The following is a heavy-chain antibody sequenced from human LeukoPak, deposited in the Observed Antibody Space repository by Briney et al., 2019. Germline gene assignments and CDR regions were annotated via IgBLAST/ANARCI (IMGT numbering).Heavy chain of an antibody. CDR2: SNPSGGST. J-gene: IGHJ4*02. Sequence: GASVKVSCKASGSTFINYYIHWVRQAHGPGLEWLGISNPSGGSTTYAQKFQGRVSMTRDTSTSTVYMELSSLESDDTALYYCARHSLPGTTPFDYWGQGTLVTVSS. V-gene: IGHV1-46*01. CDR1: GSTFINYY. CDR3: ARHSLPGTTPFDY. D-gene: IGHD1-1*01.